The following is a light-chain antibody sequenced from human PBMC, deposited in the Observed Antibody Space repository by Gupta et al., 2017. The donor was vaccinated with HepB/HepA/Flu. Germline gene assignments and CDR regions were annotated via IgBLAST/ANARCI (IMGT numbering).Light chain of an antibody. V-gene: IGKV3-20*01. Sequence: EIVLTQSPGTLSLSPGERATLSCRASQSVSGSHLAWYQQKRGQAPRLLIYRTSSRVTGVPDRFSGSESGTDFTLTISRLEPEDFAVYYCQHYDRSRWTFGQGTKVEIK. J-gene: IGKJ1*01. CDR1: QSVSGSH. CDR2: RTS. CDR3: QHYDRSRWT.